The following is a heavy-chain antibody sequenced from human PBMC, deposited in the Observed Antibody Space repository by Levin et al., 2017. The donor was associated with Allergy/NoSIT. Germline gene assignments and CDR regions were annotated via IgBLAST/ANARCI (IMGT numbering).Heavy chain of an antibody. Sequence: QPGESLKISCAASGFTFSHYWMSWVRQAPGKGLEWVANIKQDGSEKYYVDSVKGRFTISRDNAKNSLYLQMNSLRAEDTAVYYCARDWAYGDFFNWFDPWGQGTLVTVSS. CDR1: GFTFSHYW. J-gene: IGHJ5*02. CDR2: IKQDGSEK. V-gene: IGHV3-7*04. D-gene: IGHD4-17*01. CDR3: ARDWAYGDFFNWFDP.